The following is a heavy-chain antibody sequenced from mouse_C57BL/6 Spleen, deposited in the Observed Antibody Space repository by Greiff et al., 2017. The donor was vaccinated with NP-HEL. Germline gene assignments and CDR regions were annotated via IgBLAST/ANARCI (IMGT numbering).Heavy chain of an antibody. CDR2: ISYDGSN. CDR1: GYSITSGYY. V-gene: IGHV3-6*01. D-gene: IGHD1-2*01. CDR3: ARDQGLRLFAY. Sequence: EVQLQESGPGLVKPSQSLSLTCSVTGYSITSGYYWNWIRQFPGNKLEWMGYISYDGSNNYNPSLKNRISITRDTSKNQFFLKLNSVTTEDTATYYCARDQGLRLFAYWGQGTLVTVSA. J-gene: IGHJ3*01.